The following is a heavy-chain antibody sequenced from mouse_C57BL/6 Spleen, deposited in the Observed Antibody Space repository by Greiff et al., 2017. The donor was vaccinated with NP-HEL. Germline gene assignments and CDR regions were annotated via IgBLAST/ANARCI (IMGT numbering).Heavy chain of an antibody. CDR2: IYPGDGDT. D-gene: IGHD4-1*01. J-gene: IGHJ2*01. CDR1: GYAFSSYW. V-gene: IGHV1-80*01. CDR3: ARGGLGNFDY. Sequence: QVQLKESGAELVKPGASVKISCKASGYAFSSYWMNWVKQRPGKGLEWIGQIYPGDGDTNYNGKFKGKATLTADKSSSTAYMQLSSLTSEDSAVYFCARGGLGNFDYWGQGTTLTVSS.